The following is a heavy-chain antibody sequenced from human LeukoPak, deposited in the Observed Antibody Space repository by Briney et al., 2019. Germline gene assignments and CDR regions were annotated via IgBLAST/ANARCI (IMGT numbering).Heavy chain of an antibody. CDR3: ARDFGLRPIAAAGADAFDI. Sequence: PGGSLRLSCAASGFTLSSYSMNWVRQAPGKGLEWVSSISSSSSYIYYADSVKGRFTISRDNAKNSLYLQMNSLRAEDTAVYYCARDFGLRPIAAAGADAFDIWGQGTMVTVSS. CDR2: ISSSSSYI. CDR1: GFTLSSYS. J-gene: IGHJ3*02. V-gene: IGHV3-21*01. D-gene: IGHD6-13*01.